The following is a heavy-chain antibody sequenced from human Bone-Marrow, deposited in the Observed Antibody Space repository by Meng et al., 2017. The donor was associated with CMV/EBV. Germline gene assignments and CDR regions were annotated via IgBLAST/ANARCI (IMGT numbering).Heavy chain of an antibody. CDR3: ASDRGRGYSSSSSPNWFDP. CDR2: IKPNSGDT. J-gene: IGHJ5*02. CDR1: GYTFSGYY. V-gene: IGHV1-2*02. Sequence: ASVKVSCKASGYTFSGYYIHWVRQAPGQGLEWLGYIKPNSGDTNYAQKFQNRVTLTRDTSISTAYMELSRLRFDDTAVYYCASDRGRGYSSSSSPNWFDPWGQGTLVTVSS. D-gene: IGHD6-6*01.